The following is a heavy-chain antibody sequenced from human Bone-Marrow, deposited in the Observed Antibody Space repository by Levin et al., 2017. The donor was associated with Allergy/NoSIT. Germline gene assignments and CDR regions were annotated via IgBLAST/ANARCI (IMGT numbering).Heavy chain of an antibody. Sequence: ASVKVSCKASGGTFSSYAISWVRQAPGQGLEWMGRIIPILGIANYAQKFQGRVTITADKSTSTAYMELSSLRSEDTAVYYCARFHIAAAAGYFDYWGQGTLVTVSS. D-gene: IGHD6-13*01. J-gene: IGHJ4*02. CDR3: ARFHIAAAAGYFDY. CDR1: GGTFSSYA. CDR2: IIPILGIA. V-gene: IGHV1-69*04.